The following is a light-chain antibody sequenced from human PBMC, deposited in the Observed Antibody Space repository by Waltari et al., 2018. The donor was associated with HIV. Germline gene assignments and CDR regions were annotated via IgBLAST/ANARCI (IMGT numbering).Light chain of an antibody. V-gene: IGKV1-33*01. CDR1: QDISNY. J-gene: IGKJ1*01. CDR3: QQYDNLSWT. CDR2: DAS. Sequence: DIQMTQSPSSLSVSVGDRVTITCQASQDISNYLNWYQQKPGKAPKLLIYDASNLETGVPSRFSGSGSGTDFTFTISSLQPEDIATYYCQQYDNLSWTFGQGTKVEIK.